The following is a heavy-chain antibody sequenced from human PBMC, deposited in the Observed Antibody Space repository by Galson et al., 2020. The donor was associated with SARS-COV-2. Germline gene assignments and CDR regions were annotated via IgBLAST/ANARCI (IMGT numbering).Heavy chain of an antibody. Sequence: TGGSLRLSCAASGFTFYNYSMNWVRQAPGKGLEWVSSISDSGTYYSDSVKGRFTISRDNAKKSLSLQMNSLRADDTAMYYCATATTTATNYWGQGNLVTVSS. CDR1: GFTFYNYS. D-gene: IGHD1-1*01. CDR3: ATATTTATNY. J-gene: IGHJ4*02. CDR2: ISDSGT. V-gene: IGHV3-21*01.